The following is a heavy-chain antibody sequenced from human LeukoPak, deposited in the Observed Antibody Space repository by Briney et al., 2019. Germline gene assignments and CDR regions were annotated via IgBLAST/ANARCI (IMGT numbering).Heavy chain of an antibody. CDR2: IYHSGST. J-gene: IGHJ4*02. CDR3: ARADLSAAGQYYFDY. CDR1: GYSISSGYY. V-gene: IGHV4-38-2*02. Sequence: PSETLSLTCTVSGYSISSGYYRGWIRQPPGKGLEWIGSIYHSGSTYYNPSLKSRVTISVDTSKNQFSLKLSSVTAADTAVYYCARADLSAAGQYYFDYWGQGTLVTVSS. D-gene: IGHD6-13*01.